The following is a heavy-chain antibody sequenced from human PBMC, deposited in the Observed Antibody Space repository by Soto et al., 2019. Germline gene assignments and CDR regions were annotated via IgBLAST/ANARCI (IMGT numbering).Heavy chain of an antibody. J-gene: IGHJ3*02. V-gene: IGHV5-51*01. CDR2: IYPGDSDT. CDR3: ASLGQDYYGSGSYAIXI. CDR1: GYSFTSYW. Sequence: PGESLKISCKGSGYSFTSYWIGWVRQMPGKGLEWMGIIYPGDSDTRYSPSFQGQVTISADKSISTAYLQWSSLKASDTAMYYCASLGQDYYGSGSYAIXIWGQGTMVXVSS. D-gene: IGHD3-10*01.